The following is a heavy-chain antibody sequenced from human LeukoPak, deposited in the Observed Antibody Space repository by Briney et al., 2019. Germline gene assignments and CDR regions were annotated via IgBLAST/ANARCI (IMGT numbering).Heavy chain of an antibody. J-gene: IGHJ3*02. CDR2: IYYSGST. V-gene: IGHV4-59*01. Sequence: KPSETLSLTCTVSGGSISSYYWSWIRQPPGKGLEWIGYIYYSGSTNYNPSLKSRVTISVDTSKNQFSLKLSSVTAEDTAVYYCAKVDRVSPTFSPLFDPPYDILTGYYYGGAFDIWGQGTMVTVSS. CDR1: GGSISSYY. CDR3: AKVDRVSPTFSPLFDPPYDILTGYYYGGAFDI. D-gene: IGHD3-9*01.